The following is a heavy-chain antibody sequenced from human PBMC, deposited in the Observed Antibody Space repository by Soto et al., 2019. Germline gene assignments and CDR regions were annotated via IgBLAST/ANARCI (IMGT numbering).Heavy chain of an antibody. CDR2: IYSGGST. CDR3: ASALGPTYYYGSGSYFYGMDV. Sequence: PGGSLRLSCAASGFTVSINYMSWVRHAPGKGLEWVSVIYSGGSTYYADSVKGRFTISRDNSKNTLYLQMNSLRAEDTAVYYCASALGPTYYYGSGSYFYGMDVWGQGTTVTVSS. V-gene: IGHV3-53*01. D-gene: IGHD3-10*01. J-gene: IGHJ6*02. CDR1: GFTVSINY.